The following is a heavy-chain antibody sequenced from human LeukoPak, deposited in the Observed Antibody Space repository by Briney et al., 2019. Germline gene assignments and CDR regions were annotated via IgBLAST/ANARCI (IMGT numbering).Heavy chain of an antibody. V-gene: IGHV4-39*01. J-gene: IGHJ5*02. CDR2: IYYSGST. CDR1: GGSISSSSYY. CDR3: ARGLYYYGSGSYRAPFDP. D-gene: IGHD3-10*01. Sequence: SETLSLTCTVSGGSISSSSYYWGWIRQPPGKGLEWIGSIYYSGSTYHNPSLKSRVTISVDTSKNQFSLKLSSVTAADTAVYYCARGLYYYGSGSYRAPFDPWGQGTLVTVSS.